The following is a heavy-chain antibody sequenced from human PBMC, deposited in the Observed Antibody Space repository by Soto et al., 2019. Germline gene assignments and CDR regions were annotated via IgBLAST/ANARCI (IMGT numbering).Heavy chain of an antibody. CDR1: GFTVSSNY. V-gene: IGHV3-66*01. CDR2: IYSGGST. D-gene: IGHD2-2*01. CDR3: ARERIVVVPAAIARYFDY. J-gene: IGHJ4*02. Sequence: PGGSLRLSCAASGFTVSSNYMSWVRQAPGKGLEWVSVIYSGGSTYYADSVKGRFTISRDNSKNTLYLQMNSLRAEDTAVYYCARERIVVVPAAIARYFDYWGQGTLVTVSS.